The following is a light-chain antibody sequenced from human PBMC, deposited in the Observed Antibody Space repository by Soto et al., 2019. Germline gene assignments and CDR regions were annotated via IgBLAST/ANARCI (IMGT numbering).Light chain of an antibody. CDR1: SSDVGGYNY. J-gene: IGLJ1*01. V-gene: IGLV2-8*01. CDR3: SSYAGSNNFPYV. Sequence: QSVLTQPPSASGSPGQSVTISCTGTSSDVGGYNYVSWYQQHPGKAPKLMIYEVSKRPSGVPDRFSGSKSGNTASLTVSGLQAADEADYYCSSYAGSNNFPYVFGTGTKVTVL. CDR2: EVS.